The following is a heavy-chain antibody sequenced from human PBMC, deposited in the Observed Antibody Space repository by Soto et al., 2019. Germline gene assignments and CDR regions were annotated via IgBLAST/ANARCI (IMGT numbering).Heavy chain of an antibody. CDR1: GGSISSYY. J-gene: IGHJ4*02. CDR2: IYYSGST. Sequence: SETLSLTCTVSGGSISSYYWSWIRQPPGKGLEWIGYIYYSGSTYYNPSLKSRVTISVDTSKNQFSLKLSSVTAADTAVYYCARSWGYSGYDFDYWGQGTLVTVSS. V-gene: IGHV4-59*01. D-gene: IGHD5-12*01. CDR3: ARSWGYSGYDFDY.